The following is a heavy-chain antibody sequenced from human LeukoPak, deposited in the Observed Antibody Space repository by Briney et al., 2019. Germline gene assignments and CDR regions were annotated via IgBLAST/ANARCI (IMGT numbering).Heavy chain of an antibody. D-gene: IGHD2-15*01. CDR3: ASSFTPYYYDV. CDR2: ISNDASAT. CDR1: GFSFRKYF. Sequence: GGSLRLSCAASGFSFRKYFMSWARQAPGKGLEWVATISNDASATTYGDSAWGRVTISRDNAQNSVFLQMHSLRAGDTAVYYCASSFTPYYYDVWGQGILVTVSS. J-gene: IGHJ4*02. V-gene: IGHV3-7*01.